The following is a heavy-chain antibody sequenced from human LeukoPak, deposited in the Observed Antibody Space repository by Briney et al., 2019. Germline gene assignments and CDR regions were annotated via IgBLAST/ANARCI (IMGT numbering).Heavy chain of an antibody. J-gene: IGHJ4*02. Sequence: GGSLRLSCAASEFDFSSHAMTWVRQAPGKGLEWVSAISISGSKTYYADSVKGRFTISRDNSKNTLYLQMNSLRAEDTAVYYCAKDGGLWVSAHWGDSWGRGTLVTVSS. D-gene: IGHD7-27*01. CDR2: ISISGSKT. CDR1: EFDFSSHA. CDR3: AKDGGLWVSAHWGDS. V-gene: IGHV3-23*01.